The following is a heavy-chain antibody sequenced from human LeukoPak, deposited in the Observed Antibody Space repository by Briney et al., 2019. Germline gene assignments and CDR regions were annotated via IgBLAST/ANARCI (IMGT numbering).Heavy chain of an antibody. CDR2: IYYTGST. CDR1: GGSITSSY. V-gene: IGHV4-59*01. CDR3: AKAVSGRTLTFDY. J-gene: IGHJ4*02. Sequence: SETLSLTCSVSGGSITSSYWSWIRQPPGKGLEWIGYIYYTGSTNYNPSLKSRVTISVDTSNNQSSLKLRSVTAADTAVYYCAKAVSGRTLTFDYWGQGALVTVSS. D-gene: IGHD6-19*01.